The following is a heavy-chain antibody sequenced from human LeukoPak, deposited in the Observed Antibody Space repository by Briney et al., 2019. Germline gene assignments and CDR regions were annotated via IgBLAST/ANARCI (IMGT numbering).Heavy chain of an antibody. CDR2: INPNSGGT. D-gene: IGHD1-26*01. V-gene: IGHV1-2*04. Sequence: ASVKVSCKASGYTFTVYYMHWVRQAPGQGLEWMGRINPNSGGTNYAQKFQGWVTMTRDTSISTAYMELSRLRSDDTAVYYCARDRVGSQGFDPWGQGTLVTVSS. J-gene: IGHJ5*02. CDR1: GYTFTVYY. CDR3: ARDRVGSQGFDP.